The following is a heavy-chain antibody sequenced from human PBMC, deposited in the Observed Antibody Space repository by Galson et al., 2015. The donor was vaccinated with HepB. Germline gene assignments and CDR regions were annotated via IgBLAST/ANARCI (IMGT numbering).Heavy chain of an antibody. J-gene: IGHJ4*02. CDR3: ARMSGRGATTTYYFDY. V-gene: IGHV2-70*01. CDR2: IDWDDDK. Sequence: PALVKPSQTLTLTCTFSGFSLSTSGMCVSWIRQPPGKALEWLALIDWDDDKYYSTSLKTRFTISKDTSKNQVVLTMTNMDPVDTATYYCARMSGRGATTTYYFDYWGQGTLVTVSS. CDR1: GFSLSTSGMC. D-gene: IGHD1-26*01.